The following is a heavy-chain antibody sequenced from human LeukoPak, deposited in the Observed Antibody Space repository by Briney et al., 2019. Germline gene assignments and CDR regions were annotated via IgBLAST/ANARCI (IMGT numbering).Heavy chain of an antibody. CDR2: VNADGGNT. D-gene: IGHD1-26*01. J-gene: IGHJ4*02. V-gene: IGHV3-23*01. CDR1: GFTFDNYR. Sequence: GSLRLSCAASGFTFDNYRMSWVRQAPGKGLEWVSAVNADGGNTYYADSVKGRFTISRDNSKSTLILQMNSLRVEDTALYYCTKRVKYGGTWDHFADWGQGTLVTVSS. CDR3: TKRVKYGGTWDHFAD.